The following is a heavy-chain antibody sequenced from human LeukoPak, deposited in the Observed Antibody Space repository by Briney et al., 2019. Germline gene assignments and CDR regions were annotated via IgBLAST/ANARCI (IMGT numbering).Heavy chain of an antibody. V-gene: IGHV3-23*01. CDR2: ITGNGAST. Sequence: PGGSLRLSCAAAGFTFNTYAMAWVRQAPGKGLEWVSSITGNGASTYYADSVKGRFTVSRDNSKNMLYLEMNSLRADDTAVYYCARGDGYNYFESWGQGTLVTVSS. D-gene: IGHD5-24*01. J-gene: IGHJ4*02. CDR1: GFTFNTYA. CDR3: ARGDGYNYFES.